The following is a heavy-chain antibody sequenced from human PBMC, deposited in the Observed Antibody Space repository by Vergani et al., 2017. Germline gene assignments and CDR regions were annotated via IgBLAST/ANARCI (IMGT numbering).Heavy chain of an antibody. CDR1: GFTFTDYG. D-gene: IGHD6-13*01. V-gene: IGHV3-49*04. CDR3: TTGFPGSSWSTY. J-gene: IGHJ4*01. Sequence: EVQLVVSGGGLEQPGRSLRLSCRASGFTFTDYGISWVRQAPGKGLEWVGFVRNKEDGGTPEHAASVKGRFTISRDDSKAIASLQMNSLKTEDTAVYYCTTGFPGSSWSTYWGQGTLVTVSS. CDR2: VRNKEDGGTP.